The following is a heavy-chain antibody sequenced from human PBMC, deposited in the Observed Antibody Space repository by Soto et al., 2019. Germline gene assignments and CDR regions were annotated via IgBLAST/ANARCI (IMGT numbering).Heavy chain of an antibody. Sequence: ASVKVSCKASGYTFTSYYINWVRQATGQGLEWMGWMNPNSGNTGYAQKFQGRVTMTRNTSISTAYMELSSLRSEDTAVYYCARPKWFTMVRGGELDAFDIWGQGTMVTVSS. CDR1: GYTFTSYY. CDR3: ARPKWFTMVRGGELDAFDI. D-gene: IGHD3-10*01. CDR2: MNPNSGNT. J-gene: IGHJ3*02. V-gene: IGHV1-8*01.